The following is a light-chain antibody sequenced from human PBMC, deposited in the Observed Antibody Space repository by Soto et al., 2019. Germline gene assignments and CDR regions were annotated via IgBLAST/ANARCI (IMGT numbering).Light chain of an antibody. CDR2: DAS. J-gene: IGKJ1*01. CDR1: QSVDAY. V-gene: IGKV3-11*01. CDR3: QQRSTWAPT. Sequence: EIVLTQSPTTVSLSPGERATLSCRASQSVDAYLAWYQQRPGQAPRLLIFDASNRATGIPTRFSGSGFGTDFTLTISSLEPEDFAIYYCQQRSTWAPTFGQGTKVEIK.